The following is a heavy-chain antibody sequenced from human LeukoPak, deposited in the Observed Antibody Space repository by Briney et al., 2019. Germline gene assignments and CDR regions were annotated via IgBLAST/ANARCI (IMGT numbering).Heavy chain of an antibody. CDR1: GFTFSSYS. D-gene: IGHD3-3*01. CDR2: INHSGST. J-gene: IGHJ4*02. CDR3: ARGPRTDYDFWSGYYTGIDY. Sequence: PGGSLRLSCAASGFTFSSYSMNWIRQPPGKGLEWIGEINHSGSTNYNPSLKSRVTISVDTSKNQFSLKLSSVTAADTAVYYCARGPRTDYDFWSGYYTGIDYWGQGTLVTVSS. V-gene: IGHV4-34*01.